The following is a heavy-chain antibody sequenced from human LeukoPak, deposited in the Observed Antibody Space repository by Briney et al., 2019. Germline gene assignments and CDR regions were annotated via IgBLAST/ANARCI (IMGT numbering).Heavy chain of an antibody. D-gene: IGHD3-22*01. J-gene: IGHJ3*02. CDR3: ARDHDSSGIYYRATFDI. Sequence: PSETLSLTCTVSGGSISGYSWSWIRQAAGKGLEWIGRIYTSGSTDYSPSLKSLITMSIDTSKNQFSLKLSSVTAADTAVYYCARDHDSSGIYYRATFDIWGQGTMVTVSS. V-gene: IGHV4-4*07. CDR1: GGSISGYS. CDR2: IYTSGST.